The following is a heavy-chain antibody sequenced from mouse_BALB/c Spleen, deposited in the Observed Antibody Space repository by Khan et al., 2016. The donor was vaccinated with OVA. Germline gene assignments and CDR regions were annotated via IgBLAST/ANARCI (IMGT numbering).Heavy chain of an antibody. CDR2: INTDGDYI. J-gene: IGHJ3*01. V-gene: IGHV5-9-3*01. Sequence: EVELVESGGDLVKPGGSLKLSCAASGFTFGTYAMSWVRQTPEKRLEWVATINTDGDYIYYPDSVTGRFTISRDNAKNTLYLQMSSRGSEDTAMYYCARHNYGPFAYWGQGTLVTVSA. CDR1: GFTFGTYA. D-gene: IGHD1-1*01. CDR3: ARHNYGPFAY.